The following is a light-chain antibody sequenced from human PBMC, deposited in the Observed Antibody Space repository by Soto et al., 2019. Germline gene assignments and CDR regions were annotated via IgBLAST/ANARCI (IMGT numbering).Light chain of an antibody. V-gene: IGLV2-14*01. CDR1: SSDVGGYTY. CDR2: DVN. CDR3: SSYTSSSTPYV. Sequence: QSALTQPASVSGSPGQSITISCTGTSSDVGGYTYVSWYQQHPGTAPKLMIYDVNSRPSGVSNRFSGSKSGNTASLTISGLQAEDEADYYCSSYTSSSTPYVFGTGTKLTVL. J-gene: IGLJ1*01.